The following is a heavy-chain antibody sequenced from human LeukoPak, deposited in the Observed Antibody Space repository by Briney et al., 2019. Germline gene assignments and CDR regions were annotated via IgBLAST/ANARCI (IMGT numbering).Heavy chain of an antibody. V-gene: IGHV1-69*13. Sequence: EASVTVSCKASGGTFSSYAISWVRQAPGQGLEWMGGIIPIFGTANYAQKFQGRVTITADESTSTAYMELSSLRSEDTAVYYCASLSPYSSSPDFEYFQHWGQGTLVTVSS. D-gene: IGHD6-13*01. CDR3: ASLSPYSSSPDFEYFQH. J-gene: IGHJ1*01. CDR1: GGTFSSYA. CDR2: IIPIFGTA.